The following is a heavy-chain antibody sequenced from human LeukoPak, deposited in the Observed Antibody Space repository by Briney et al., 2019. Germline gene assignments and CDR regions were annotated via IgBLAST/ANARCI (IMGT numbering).Heavy chain of an antibody. V-gene: IGHV3-30-3*01. Sequence: GGSLRLSCAASGFTFSGHAMSWVRQATGKGLEWVAVISYDGNKEYYADSVKGRFTISRDNSQNTVYMEMNSLRSEDTAVYYCARELAGKGYFDYWGQGTLVTVSS. CDR2: ISYDGNKE. D-gene: IGHD6-19*01. J-gene: IGHJ4*02. CDR1: GFTFSGHA. CDR3: ARELAGKGYFDY.